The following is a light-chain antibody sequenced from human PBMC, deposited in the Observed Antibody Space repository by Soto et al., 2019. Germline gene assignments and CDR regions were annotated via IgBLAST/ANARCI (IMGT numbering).Light chain of an antibody. J-gene: IGKJ1*01. Sequence: ASRMTQSPSSLSASTVDRVTITCRASQGISRYLACYQKKPGKAPKLLIYAASTLQSGVPSRFSGSGSGTDFTLTISCLQSEDFATYYCQQYYSYHPSTFGQGTKVDIK. CDR3: QQYYSYHPST. CDR2: AAS. CDR1: QGISRY. V-gene: IGKV1-8*01.